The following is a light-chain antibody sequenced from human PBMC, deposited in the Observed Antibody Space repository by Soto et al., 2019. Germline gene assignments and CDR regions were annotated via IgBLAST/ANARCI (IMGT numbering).Light chain of an antibody. CDR1: SSDVVGYNS. J-gene: IGLJ2*01. Sequence: QSALTQPASVSGSLGQSITISCTGTSSDVVGYNSVSWYQQHPGKAPKLIIYDVSNRPSGLSNRFSGSKSGNTASLTISGLQAEDAADYYCSSYTSNNARVFGGGTKLTVL. CDR3: SSYTSNNARV. CDR2: DVS. V-gene: IGLV2-14*03.